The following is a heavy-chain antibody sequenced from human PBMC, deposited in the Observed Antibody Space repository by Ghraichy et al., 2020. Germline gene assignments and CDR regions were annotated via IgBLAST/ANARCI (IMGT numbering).Heavy chain of an antibody. J-gene: IGHJ4*02. V-gene: IGHV3-21*01. Sequence: GGSLRLSCAASGFSFHNYTMHWVRQAPGKGLEWVSSISGDSAYTFHADSVKGRIGVSRDNTKKSLFLQLDSLGAEGTAVYYCARDVRRGPIGWNYFDHWGQGTPVTVSS. CDR2: ISGDSAYT. CDR3: ARDVRRGPIGWNYFDH. D-gene: IGHD6-19*01. CDR1: GFSFHNYT.